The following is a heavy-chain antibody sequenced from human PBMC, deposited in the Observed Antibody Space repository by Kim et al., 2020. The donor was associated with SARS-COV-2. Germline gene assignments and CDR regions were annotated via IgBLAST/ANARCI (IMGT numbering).Heavy chain of an antibody. D-gene: IGHD1-26*01. CDR2: IRSKPNNYAT. CDR3: TKWEAGGPRFDY. CDR1: GFTLSGSA. V-gene: IGHV3-73*01. Sequence: GGSLRLSCAASGFTLSGSAIHWVRQASGKGLEWVGRIRSKPNNYATTYAASVKGRFTISRDDSKNTAYLQMNSLKTEDTAVYYCTKWEAGGPRFDYWGPGTLVTVSS. J-gene: IGHJ4*02.